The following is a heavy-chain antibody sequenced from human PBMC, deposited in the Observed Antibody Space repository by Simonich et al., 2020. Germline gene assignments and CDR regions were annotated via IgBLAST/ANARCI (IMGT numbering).Heavy chain of an antibody. V-gene: IGHV1-18*01. D-gene: IGHD2-15*01. J-gene: IGHJ4*02. Sequence: QVQLVQSGAEVKKPGASVKVSCTASGYTFTSYGISWVRQAPGQGLEWMGWISAYKGNTNYAQKLQGRVTMTTDTSTSTAYMELRSLRSDDTAVYYCARASRGTWWYYYFDYWGQGTLVTVSS. CDR3: ARASRGTWWYYYFDY. CDR2: ISAYKGNT. CDR1: GYTFTSYG.